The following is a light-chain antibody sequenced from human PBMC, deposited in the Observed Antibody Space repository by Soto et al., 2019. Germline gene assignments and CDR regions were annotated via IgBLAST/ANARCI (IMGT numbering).Light chain of an antibody. V-gene: IGKV1-6*01. CDR2: AAS. CDR3: LQDYNYPLT. J-gene: IGKJ4*01. Sequence: AIQMTQSPSSLSASVGDRVTITCRASQGIRHYLGWYQQKPGKAPMLLIYAASSLQSGVPSRFSGSGFGTDLTLTISSLQPEEFVTYYFLQDYNYPLTFRGRTKVQIK. CDR1: QGIRHY.